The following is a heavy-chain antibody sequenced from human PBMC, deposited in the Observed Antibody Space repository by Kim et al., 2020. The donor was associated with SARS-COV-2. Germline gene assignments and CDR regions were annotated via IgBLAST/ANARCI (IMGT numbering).Heavy chain of an antibody. CDR3: ARVVGARYYFWSGYSEFDY. V-gene: IGHV7-4-1*02. Sequence: ASVKVSCKASGYTFTSYAMNWVRQAPGQGLEWMGWINTNTGNPTYAQGFTGRFVFSLDTSVSTAYLQISSLKAEDTAVYYCARVVGARYYFWSGYSEFDYWGQGTLVTVSS. D-gene: IGHD3-3*01. CDR1: GYTFTSYA. CDR2: INTNTGNP. J-gene: IGHJ4*02.